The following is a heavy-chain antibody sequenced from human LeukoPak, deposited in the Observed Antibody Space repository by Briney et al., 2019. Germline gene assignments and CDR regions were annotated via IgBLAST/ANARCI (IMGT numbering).Heavy chain of an antibody. CDR2: INSDGGRT. D-gene: IGHD5-18*01. V-gene: IGHV3-43*01. CDR3: AKAAEPSYGNGDYYYGVDV. J-gene: IGHJ6*02. CDR1: GFTFDDYT. Sequence: GGSLRLSCAASGFTFDDYTMHWVRQAPGKGLEWVSLINSDGGRTYYADSVKGRFTISRDNSKNSLYLQMNSLRDEDTAFYYCAKAAEPSYGNGDYYYGVDVWGQGTTVTVSS.